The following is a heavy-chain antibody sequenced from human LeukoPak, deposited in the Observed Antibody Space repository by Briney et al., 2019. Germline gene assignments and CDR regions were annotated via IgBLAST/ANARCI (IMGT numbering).Heavy chain of an antibody. CDR1: GFTFSSYS. Sequence: GGSLRLSCAASGFTFSSYSMNWVRQAPGKGLEWVSSISSSSSYIYYADSVKGRFTISRDNAKNSLNLQMNSLRAEDTAVYYCARSRAGYFFDYWGQGILVTVSS. CDR3: ARSRAGYFFDY. V-gene: IGHV3-21*01. CDR2: ISSSSSYI. J-gene: IGHJ4*02. D-gene: IGHD3-9*01.